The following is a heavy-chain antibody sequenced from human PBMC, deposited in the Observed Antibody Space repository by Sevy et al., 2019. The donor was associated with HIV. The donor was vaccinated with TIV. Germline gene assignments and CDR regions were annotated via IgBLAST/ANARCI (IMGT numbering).Heavy chain of an antibody. CDR3: ARLTRWGVGIVGATTYAFDI. J-gene: IGHJ3*02. D-gene: IGHD1-26*01. V-gene: IGHV1-69*13. CDR1: GGTFSSYA. CDR2: IIPIFGTA. Sequence: ASVKVSCKASGGTFSSYAISWVRQAPGQGLEWMGGIIPIFGTANYAQKFQGRVTITADESTSTAYMELSSLRSEDMAVYYCARLTRWGVGIVGATTYAFDIWGQGTMVTVSS.